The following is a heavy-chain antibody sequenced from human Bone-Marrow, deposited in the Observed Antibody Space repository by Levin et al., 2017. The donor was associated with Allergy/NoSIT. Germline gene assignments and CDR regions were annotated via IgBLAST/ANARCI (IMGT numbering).Heavy chain of an antibody. Sequence: GGSLRLSCTGSGFTFGDYAMSWFRQAPGKGLEWVGFIRGKAYGGTTDYAASVKGRFSISSDDSRSIAYLQMNSLETEGTAVYYCARVRNFWSGYGCSDVWGQGATVIVSS. CDR3: ARVRNFWSGYGCSDV. D-gene: IGHD3-3*01. J-gene: IGHJ6*02. V-gene: IGHV3-49*03. CDR2: IRGKAYGGTT. CDR1: GFTFGDYA.